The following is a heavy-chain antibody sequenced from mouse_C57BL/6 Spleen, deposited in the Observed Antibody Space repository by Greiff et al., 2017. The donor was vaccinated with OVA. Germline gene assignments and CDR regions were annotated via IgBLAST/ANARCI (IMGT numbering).Heavy chain of an antibody. Sequence: EVQRVESGPELVKPGASVKMSCKASGYTFTDYNMHWVKQSHGKSLEWIGYINPNNGGTSYNQKFKGKATLTVNKSSSTAYMELRSLTSEDSAVYYCARSPYLNYAMDYWGQGTSVTVSS. J-gene: IGHJ4*01. CDR3: ARSPYLNYAMDY. CDR2: INPNNGGT. V-gene: IGHV1-22*01. CDR1: GYTFTDYN. D-gene: IGHD1-1*01.